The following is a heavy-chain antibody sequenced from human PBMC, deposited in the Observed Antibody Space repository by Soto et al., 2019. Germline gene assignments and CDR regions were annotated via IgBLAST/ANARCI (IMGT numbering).Heavy chain of an antibody. V-gene: IGHV3-21*01. CDR1: GFTFSNFA. J-gene: IGHJ4*02. CDR3: ARGTLAVAGIGVN. D-gene: IGHD6-19*01. CDR2: MPPSSSYI. Sequence: EVQLVESGGGLVKPGGSLRLSCAASGFTFSNFAMNWIRQAPGKGLEWVSAMPPSSSYIYYADSVKGRFTISRDNAKNSLYLQMNSLRAEDTAVYYCARGTLAVAGIGVNWGQGTLVTVFS.